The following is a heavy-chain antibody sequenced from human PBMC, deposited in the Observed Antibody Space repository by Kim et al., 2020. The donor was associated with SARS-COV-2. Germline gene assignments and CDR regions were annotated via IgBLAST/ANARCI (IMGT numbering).Heavy chain of an antibody. D-gene: IGHD1-7*01. Sequence: SQTLSLTCAISGDRVSSNTAAWTWIRQSPSRGLEWLGRTYYRSKWYNEYAVSLKSRITINPDTSKNQFSLHLNSVTPEDTAVYFCARGTKVTGLDCWGQGTLVAVSS. V-gene: IGHV6-1*01. J-gene: IGHJ4*02. CDR3: ARGTKVTGLDC. CDR1: GDRVSSNTAA. CDR2: TYYRSKWYN.